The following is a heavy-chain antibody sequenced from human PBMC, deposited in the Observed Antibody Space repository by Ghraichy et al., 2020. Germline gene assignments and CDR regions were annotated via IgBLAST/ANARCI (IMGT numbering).Heavy chain of an antibody. CDR1: GGSISSYY. J-gene: IGHJ3*02. Sequence: SETLSLTCTVSGGSISSYYWSWIRQPAGKGLEWIGRIYTSGSTNYNPSLKSRVTMSVDTSKNQFSLKLSSVTAADTAVYYCARGDYYDSSGYRFWDDAFDIWGQGTMVTVSS. V-gene: IGHV4-4*07. CDR2: IYTSGST. D-gene: IGHD3-22*01. CDR3: ARGDYYDSSGYRFWDDAFDI.